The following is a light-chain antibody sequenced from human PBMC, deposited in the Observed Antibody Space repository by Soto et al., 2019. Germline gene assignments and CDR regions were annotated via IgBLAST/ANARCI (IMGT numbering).Light chain of an antibody. J-gene: IGKJ1*01. CDR2: GAT. V-gene: IGKV3-15*01. CDR1: QSISSN. CDR3: HQFSQWPLWT. Sequence: DIVVTQSTDTLSVGPGERATISCRASQSISSNLAWYQQKPGQAPRLLIYGATTRATGVPARFTGSGSGTQFTLTISILQSEDLAIYFCHQFSQWPLWTFGQGTKVDIK.